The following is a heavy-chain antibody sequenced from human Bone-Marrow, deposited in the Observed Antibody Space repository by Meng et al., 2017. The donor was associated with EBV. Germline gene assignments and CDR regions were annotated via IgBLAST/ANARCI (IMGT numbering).Heavy chain of an antibody. V-gene: IGHV1-18*01. CDR3: ATAIAARPWAFDI. D-gene: IGHD6-6*01. CDR2: ISAYNGNT. Sequence: QVQVVRSGAEVKKPGASVKAACKASGYTFTSYGISWVRQAPGQGLEWMGWISAYNGNTNYAQKLQGRVTMTTDTSTSTAYMELRSLRSDDTAVYYCATAIAARPWAFDIWGQGTMVTVSS. CDR1: GYTFTSYG. J-gene: IGHJ3*02.